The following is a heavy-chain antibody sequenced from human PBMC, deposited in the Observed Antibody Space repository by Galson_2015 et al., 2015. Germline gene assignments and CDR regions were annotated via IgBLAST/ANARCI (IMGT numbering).Heavy chain of an antibody. J-gene: IGHJ4*02. CDR2: ISSTSSTI. V-gene: IGHV3-48*02. CDR3: ARDRGISGSYYVADY. CDR1: GFTFSTYS. D-gene: IGHD1-26*01. Sequence: SLRLSCAASGFTFSTYSMNWVRQAPGKGLEWVSYISSTSSTIYYADSVKGRFTISRDKAKNSLYLQMNSLRDEDTAAHYCARDRGISGSYYVADYWGLGTLVTVSS.